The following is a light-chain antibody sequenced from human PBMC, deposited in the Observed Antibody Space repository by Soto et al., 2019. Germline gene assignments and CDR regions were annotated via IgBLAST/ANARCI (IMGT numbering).Light chain of an antibody. CDR3: AAWDDSLNGYV. J-gene: IGLJ1*01. CDR2: SNN. Sequence: QSVLTHPPSASRTSVQRGSISCSGSTSNIGSNTVNWYQQLPGTAPKTLIYSNNQRPSGVPDRFSGSKSGTSGSLAISGLLSEDEADYYCAAWDDSLNGYVFGTGTNVTVL. V-gene: IGLV1-44*01. CDR1: TSNIGSNT.